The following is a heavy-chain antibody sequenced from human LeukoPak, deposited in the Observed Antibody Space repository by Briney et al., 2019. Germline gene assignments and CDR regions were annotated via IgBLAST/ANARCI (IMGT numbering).Heavy chain of an antibody. CDR3: TRRSTI. J-gene: IGHJ4*02. V-gene: IGHV3-15*01. D-gene: IGHD5-24*01. CDR2: IKAKIHGETI. CDR1: GFTFSSYS. Sequence: GGSLRLSCAASGFTFSSYSMNWVRQAPGKGLEWVARIKAKIHGETIDYAAPVRGRFIISRDDSRNTVYLQMNSLKFEDTAVYYCTRRSTIWGRGTRVTVSS.